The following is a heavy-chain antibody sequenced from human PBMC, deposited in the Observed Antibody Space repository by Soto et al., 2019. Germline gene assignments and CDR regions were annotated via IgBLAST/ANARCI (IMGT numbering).Heavy chain of an antibody. D-gene: IGHD2-2*02. CDR1: GFTFSSYA. Sequence: GGSLRLSCAASGFTFSSYAMSWVRQAPGKGLEWVSAISGSGGSTYYADSVKGRFTISRDNSKNTLYLQMNSLRAEDTAVYYCAKRYCSSTSCYTGYYYYYYGMDVWSQGTTVTVSS. J-gene: IGHJ6*02. CDR3: AKRYCSSTSCYTGYYYYYYGMDV. CDR2: ISGSGGST. V-gene: IGHV3-23*01.